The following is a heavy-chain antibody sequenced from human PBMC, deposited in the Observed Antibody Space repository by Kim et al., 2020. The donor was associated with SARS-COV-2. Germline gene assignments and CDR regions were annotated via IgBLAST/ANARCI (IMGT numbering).Heavy chain of an antibody. V-gene: IGHV4-59*01. Sequence: SETLSLTCTVSGGSISSYYWSWIRQPPGKGLEWIGYIYYSGSTNYNPSLKSRVTISVDTSKNQFSLKLSSVTAADTAVYYCARGFSSSWYYFDYWGQGTLVTVSS. D-gene: IGHD6-13*01. CDR2: IYYSGST. CDR3: ARGFSSSWYYFDY. CDR1: GGSISSYY. J-gene: IGHJ4*02.